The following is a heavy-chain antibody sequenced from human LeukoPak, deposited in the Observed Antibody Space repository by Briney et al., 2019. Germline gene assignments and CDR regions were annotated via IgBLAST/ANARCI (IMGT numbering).Heavy chain of an antibody. D-gene: IGHD4-23*01. J-gene: IGHJ4*02. CDR2: INPSSGST. CDR3: ARAGGNSHIDY. Sequence: GASVKVSCKASGYTFTSYYMHWVRQAPGHGLEWMGIINPSSGSTSYAQKFQGRVTMTRDTSTSTVYMELSSLRSEDTAVYYCARAGGNSHIDYWGQGTLVTVSS. CDR1: GYTFTSYY. V-gene: IGHV1-46*01.